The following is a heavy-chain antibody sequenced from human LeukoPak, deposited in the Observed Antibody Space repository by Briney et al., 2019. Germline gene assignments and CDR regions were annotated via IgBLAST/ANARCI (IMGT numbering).Heavy chain of an antibody. CDR2: FDPEDGET. V-gene: IGHV1-24*01. CDR3: ATKGLVPAPRYNWFDP. CDR1: GYTRTELS. Sequence: ASVKVSCKVSGYTRTELSMHWVRQAPGKGLEWMGGFDPEDGETIYAQKFQGRVTMTEDTSTDTAYMELSSLRSEDTAVYYCATKGLVPAPRYNWFDPWGQGTLVTVSS. D-gene: IGHD2-2*01. J-gene: IGHJ5*02.